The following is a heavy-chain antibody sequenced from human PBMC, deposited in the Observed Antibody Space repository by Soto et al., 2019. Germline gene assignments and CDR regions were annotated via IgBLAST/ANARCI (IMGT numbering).Heavy chain of an antibody. V-gene: IGHV3-53*02. J-gene: IGHJ6*02. Sequence: EVQLVETGGGLIQPGGSLRLSCLASGFSVTTNYIIWVRQPPGKGLEWVSTTFTGGSTHYADSVKGRFSISRDNSKNTVYLLMNNLRVEDTAVYYCAKKPPSSIQGWAFGMDVWGQGTTVSVSS. CDR2: TFTGGST. D-gene: IGHD1-26*01. CDR3: AKKPPSSIQGWAFGMDV. CDR1: GFSVTTNY.